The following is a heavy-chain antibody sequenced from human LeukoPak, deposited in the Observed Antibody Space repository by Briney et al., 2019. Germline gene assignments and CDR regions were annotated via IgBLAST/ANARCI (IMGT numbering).Heavy chain of an antibody. V-gene: IGHV3-23*01. CDR3: AKSSSYDSSGYYSSYYFDY. CDR2: ISGSDGST. D-gene: IGHD3-22*01. Sequence: PGGSLRLSCAASGFTFSSYAMSWVRQAPGKGLEWVSAISGSDGSTYYADSVKGRFTISRDNSKNTLYLQMNSLRAEDTAVYYCAKSSSYDSSGYYSSYYFDYWGQGTLVTVSS. J-gene: IGHJ4*02. CDR1: GFTFSSYA.